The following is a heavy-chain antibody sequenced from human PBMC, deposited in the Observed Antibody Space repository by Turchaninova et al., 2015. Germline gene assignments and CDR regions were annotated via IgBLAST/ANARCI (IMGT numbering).Heavy chain of an antibody. CDR2: IKSKTDGGTT. D-gene: IGHD3-10*01. CDR3: TTGLRVVRGVILDY. Sequence: DLGGSLRLSCAASGFTFSNAWMSWVRQAPGKGLEWVGRIKSKTDGGTTDYAAPVKGRFTISRDDSKNTLYLQMNSLKTEDTAVYYCTTGLRVVRGVILDYRGQGTLVTVSS. V-gene: IGHV3-15*01. CDR1: GFTFSNAW. J-gene: IGHJ4*02.